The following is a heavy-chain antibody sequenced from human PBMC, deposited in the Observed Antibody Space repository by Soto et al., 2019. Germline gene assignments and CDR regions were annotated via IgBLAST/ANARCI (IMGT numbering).Heavy chain of an antibody. CDR2: VSPYNGNA. V-gene: IGHV1-18*04. CDR3: ARAISIIMAAPAY. Sequence: ASVKVSCKTSGYTFSNYAISWVRQAPGQGLEWMGWVSPYNGNANYTEKFQGSVSMTTDTSTTTAYMELTSLTSDDTAIYYCARAISIIMAAPAYSGQGTLVTVSS. CDR1: GYTFSNYA. D-gene: IGHD2-8*01. J-gene: IGHJ4*02.